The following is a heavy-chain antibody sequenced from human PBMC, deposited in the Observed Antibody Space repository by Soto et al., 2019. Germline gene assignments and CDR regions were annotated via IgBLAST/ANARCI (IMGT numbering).Heavy chain of an antibody. CDR2: ISYDGSNK. D-gene: IGHD3-22*01. Sequence: QVQLVESGGGVVQPGRSLRLSCAASGFTFSSYGMHWVRQAPGKGLEWVAVISYDGSNKYYADSVKGRFTISRDNSKNTPYLQMYSLSAKDSAVYYCAKEDYDSSGYFTYWGQGTLVSVSS. CDR3: AKEDYDSSGYFTY. J-gene: IGHJ4*02. CDR1: GFTFSSYG. V-gene: IGHV3-30*18.